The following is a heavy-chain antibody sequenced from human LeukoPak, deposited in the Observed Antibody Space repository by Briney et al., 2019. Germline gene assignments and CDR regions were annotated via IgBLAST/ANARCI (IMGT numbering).Heavy chain of an antibody. D-gene: IGHD3-22*01. CDR2: ISWNSGSI. V-gene: IGHV3-9*01. CDR3: AKDAYYDSSGTDFDY. Sequence: PGRSLRLSCAASGFTFDDYAMHWVRQAPEKGLEWVSGISWNSGSIGYADSVKGRFTISRDNAKNSLYLQMNSLRAEDTALYYCAKDAYYDSSGTDFDYWGQGTLVTVSS. J-gene: IGHJ4*02. CDR1: GFTFDDYA.